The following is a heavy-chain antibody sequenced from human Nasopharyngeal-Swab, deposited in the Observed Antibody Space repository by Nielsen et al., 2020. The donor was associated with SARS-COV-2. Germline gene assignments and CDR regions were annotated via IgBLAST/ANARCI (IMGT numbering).Heavy chain of an antibody. CDR3: ARDSLRYYYDSSGLTPPDY. J-gene: IGHJ4*02. V-gene: IGHV3-7*01. CDR1: GFTFSSYW. Sequence: GESLKISCAASGFTFSSYWMSWVRQAPGKGLEWVANIKQDGSEKYYVDSVKGRFTISRDNSKNTLYLQMGSLRAEDMAVYYCARDSLRYYYDSSGLTPPDYWGQGTLVTVSS. D-gene: IGHD3-22*01. CDR2: IKQDGSEK.